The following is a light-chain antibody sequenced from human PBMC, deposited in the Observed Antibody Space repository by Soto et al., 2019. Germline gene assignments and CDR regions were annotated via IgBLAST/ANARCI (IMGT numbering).Light chain of an antibody. Sequence: SALNQPASVSGSPGQSITISCTGTSSDVGGYNYVSWYQQHPGKAPKLMIYDVSNRPSGVSNRFSGSESGNTASLTISGLQAEDEADYYCCSYTSSSTFVFGSGTKVNVL. CDR2: DVS. CDR1: SSDVGGYNY. J-gene: IGLJ1*01. V-gene: IGLV2-14*01. CDR3: CSYTSSSTFV.